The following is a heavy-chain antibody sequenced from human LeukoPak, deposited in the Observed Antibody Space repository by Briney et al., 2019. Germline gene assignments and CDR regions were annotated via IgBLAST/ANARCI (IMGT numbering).Heavy chain of an antibody. J-gene: IGHJ4*02. CDR1: GYTLTGYY. Sequence: ASVKVSCKASGYTLTGYYMHWVRQAPGQGLEWMGWINPNSGGANYAQKFQGRVTMTRDTSINTAYLELSRLRSDDTAVYYCARDSSSGIGLWGQGTLVTVSS. D-gene: IGHD3-10*01. CDR2: INPNSGGA. V-gene: IGHV1-2*02. CDR3: ARDSSSGIGL.